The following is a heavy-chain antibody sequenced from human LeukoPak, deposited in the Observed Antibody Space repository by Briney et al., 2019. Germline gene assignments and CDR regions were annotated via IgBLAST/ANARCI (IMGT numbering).Heavy chain of an antibody. CDR1: GHSIINSYY. V-gene: IGHV4-38-2*02. CDR2: IYHTGST. Sequence: PSETLSLTCTVSGHSIINSYYWGWIRQPPGKGLEWIGSIYHTGSTYYNSFLKSRVTISADTSKNQFSLQLTSVTAADTAVYYCARPPYSNYGPSWFDPWGQGTLVTVSS. J-gene: IGHJ5*02. CDR3: ARPPYSNYGPSWFDP. D-gene: IGHD4-11*01.